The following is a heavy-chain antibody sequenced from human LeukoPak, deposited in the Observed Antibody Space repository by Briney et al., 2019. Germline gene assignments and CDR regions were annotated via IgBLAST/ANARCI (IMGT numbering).Heavy chain of an antibody. Sequence: SETLSLTCTVSGGSISSYYWSWIRQPPGKGLEWIGYIYYSGSTNYSPSLKSRVTISVDTSKNQFSLKLSSVTAADTAVYYCARHLDTAIGYWGQGTLVTVSS. D-gene: IGHD5-18*01. CDR1: GGSISSYY. V-gene: IGHV4-59*08. CDR2: IYYSGST. J-gene: IGHJ4*02. CDR3: ARHLDTAIGY.